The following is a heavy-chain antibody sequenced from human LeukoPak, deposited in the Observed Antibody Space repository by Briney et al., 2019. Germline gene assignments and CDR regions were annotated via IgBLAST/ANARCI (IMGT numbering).Heavy chain of an antibody. Sequence: GGSLRLSCAATGFTFSSYGMHWVRQAPGKGLEWVAVISYDGSNKYYADSVKGRFTISRDNSKNTLYLQMNSLRAEDTAVYYCAGLVVPAAIFDYWGQGTLVTVSS. CDR2: ISYDGSNK. J-gene: IGHJ4*02. CDR3: AGLVVPAAIFDY. CDR1: GFTFSSYG. D-gene: IGHD2-2*01. V-gene: IGHV3-30*03.